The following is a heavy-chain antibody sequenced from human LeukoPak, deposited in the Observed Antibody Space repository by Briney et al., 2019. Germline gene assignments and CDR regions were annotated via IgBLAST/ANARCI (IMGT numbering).Heavy chain of an antibody. CDR3: ARGDTYCGGDCYSFDY. V-gene: IGHV3-7*01. D-gene: IGHD2-21*02. CDR1: GFTFSSYW. CDR2: IKQDGSEK. Sequence: GGSLRLSCAASGFTFSSYWMSWVRQAPGKGLEWVANIKQDGSEKYYVDSVKGRFTISRDNAKNSLYLQMNSLRAEDTAVYYCARGDTYCGGDCYSFDYWGQGTLVTVSP. J-gene: IGHJ4*02.